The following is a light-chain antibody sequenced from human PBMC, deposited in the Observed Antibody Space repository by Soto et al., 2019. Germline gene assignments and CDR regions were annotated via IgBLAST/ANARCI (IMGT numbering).Light chain of an antibody. V-gene: IGKV3-15*01. CDR2: DSS. CDR3: HHYNNWPPSNS. Sequence: EIVMTQTPATLSLSPGERATLSCRASQSVSSNLVWYLQKPGQAPRLLLYDSSTRATNVPARFSGSGSEREFTLTISGLQSEDFGSYYCHHYNNWPPSNSFGQGTKLEIK. CDR1: QSVSSN. J-gene: IGKJ2*01.